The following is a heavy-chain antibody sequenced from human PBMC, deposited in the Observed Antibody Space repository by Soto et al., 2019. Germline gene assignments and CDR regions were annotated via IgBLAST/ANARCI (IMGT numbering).Heavy chain of an antibody. D-gene: IGHD6-6*01. Sequence: GGSLRLSCAASGFTFSCYSMNWLRQAPGKGLEWVSYISSSSSTIYYADSVKGRFTISRDNAKNSLYLQINSLRDEDTAVYYCARSSSTPRLNWFDPWGQGTLVT. CDR3: ARSSSTPRLNWFDP. CDR2: ISSSSSTI. V-gene: IGHV3-48*02. CDR1: GFTFSCYS. J-gene: IGHJ5*02.